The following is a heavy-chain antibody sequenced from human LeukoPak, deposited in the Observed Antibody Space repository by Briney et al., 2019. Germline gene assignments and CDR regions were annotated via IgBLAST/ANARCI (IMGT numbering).Heavy chain of an antibody. J-gene: IGHJ6*02. V-gene: IGHV3-66*01. D-gene: IGHD3-10*01. Sequence: GGSLRLSCVASGFTVSSNYMSWVRQAPGKGPEWVSVMYSGGSIYYADSVKGRFTISRDNSKNTLYLQMNSLRAEDTAVYYCTRTYYYGPGFYGMDVWGQGTTVTVSS. CDR3: TRTYYYGPGFYGMDV. CDR2: MYSGGSI. CDR1: GFTVSSNY.